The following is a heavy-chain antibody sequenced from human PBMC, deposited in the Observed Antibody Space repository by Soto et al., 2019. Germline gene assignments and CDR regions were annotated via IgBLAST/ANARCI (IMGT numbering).Heavy chain of an antibody. CDR2: IDGYNGNT. J-gene: IGHJ6*02. V-gene: IGHV1-18*01. Sequence: QVQLVQSGAEVKKPGASVKVSCKASGYTFSRSGISWVRQAPGQGLEWMGWIDGYNGNTNYTQKMQGTITMTTDTPTSTAYMELRSLRSDDTAVYYCARMGDVPYYYYGMDVWGQGTTVIVSS. CDR3: ARMGDVPYYYYGMDV. D-gene: IGHD3-16*01. CDR1: GYTFSRSG.